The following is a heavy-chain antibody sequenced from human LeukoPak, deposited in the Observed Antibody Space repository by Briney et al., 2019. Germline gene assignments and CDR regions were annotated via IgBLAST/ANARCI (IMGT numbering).Heavy chain of an antibody. CDR3: ASSFSRHSYGYRK. V-gene: IGHV4-34*01. J-gene: IGHJ4*02. CDR1: GGSFSGYY. D-gene: IGHD5-18*01. CDR2: INHSGST. Sequence: SETLSLTCAVYGGSFSGYYWSWLRQPPGKGLEWIGEINHSGSTNYNPSLKSRVTISVDTSKNQFSLKLSSVTAADTAVYYCASSFSRHSYGYRKWGQGTLVTVSS.